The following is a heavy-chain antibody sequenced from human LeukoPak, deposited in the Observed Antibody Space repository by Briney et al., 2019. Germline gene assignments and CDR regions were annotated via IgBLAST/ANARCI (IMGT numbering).Heavy chain of an antibody. D-gene: IGHD5-18*01. Sequence: PGGSLRLSCPASGFTFSSYAMSWVRQAPGKGLEWVSAISGSGGSTYYADSVKGRFTISRDNSKNTLYLQMNSLRAEDTAVYYCAKDVLGAMAYFDYWGQGTLVTVSS. CDR1: GFTFSSYA. V-gene: IGHV3-23*01. J-gene: IGHJ4*02. CDR2: ISGSGGST. CDR3: AKDVLGAMAYFDY.